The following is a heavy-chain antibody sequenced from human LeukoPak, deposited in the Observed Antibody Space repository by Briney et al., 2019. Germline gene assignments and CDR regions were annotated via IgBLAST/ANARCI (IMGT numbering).Heavy chain of an antibody. D-gene: IGHD3-3*01. J-gene: IGHJ6*03. CDR2: IIPIFGTA. V-gene: IGHV1-69*01. Sequence: SVKVSCKASGGTFSSYAISWVRQAPGQGLEWMGGIIPIFGTANYAQKFQGRVTIAADESTSTAYMELSSLRSEDTAVYYCARGGRGVVIDGYYYMDVWGKGTTVTVSS. CDR3: ARGGRGVVIDGYYYMDV. CDR1: GGTFSSYA.